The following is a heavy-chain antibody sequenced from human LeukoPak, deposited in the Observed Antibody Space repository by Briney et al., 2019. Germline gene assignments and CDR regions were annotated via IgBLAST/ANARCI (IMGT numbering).Heavy chain of an antibody. Sequence: SETLSLTCTVSGDSFSSVTDYWAWICQPPGKGLEWIASGDYSGGTYYNPSLESRVAISADTSKNQFSLKLSSVTAADTAVYYCARTGPGGAFDIWGQGTMVTVSS. V-gene: IGHV4-39*07. CDR3: ARTGPGGAFDI. CDR1: GDSFSSVTDY. J-gene: IGHJ3*02. D-gene: IGHD3-9*01. CDR2: GDYSGGT.